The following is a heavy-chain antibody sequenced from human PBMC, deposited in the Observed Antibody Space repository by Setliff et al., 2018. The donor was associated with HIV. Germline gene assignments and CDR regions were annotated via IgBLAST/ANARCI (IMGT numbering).Heavy chain of an antibody. CDR3: ARAVVPTYYDVLTGYVYYMDV. V-gene: IGHV1-2*02. CDR2: VNPISGVT. D-gene: IGHD3-9*01. CDR1: GYRFTGDY. Sequence: ASVKVSCKASGYRFTGDYIHWVRQAPGQGLEWMGWVNPISGVTNDAQKFQGRVTMTRDTSISTAYMELTSPRLNDTAIYYCARAVVPTYYDVLTGYVYYMDVWGKGTTVTVSS. J-gene: IGHJ6*03.